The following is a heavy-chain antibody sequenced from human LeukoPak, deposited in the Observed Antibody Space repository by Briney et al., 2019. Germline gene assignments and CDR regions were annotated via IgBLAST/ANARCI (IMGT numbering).Heavy chain of an antibody. Sequence: SQTLSLTCTVSGDSMNGGGYYWSWIRQHPGKGLEWIGYIYYSGSTYYNPSLKSRVTISVDTSKNQFSLKVNSVTVADTAVYYCARDNYYGPGSFVYWGQGTLVTVSS. V-gene: IGHV4-31*03. J-gene: IGHJ4*02. CDR1: GDSMNGGGYY. D-gene: IGHD3-10*01. CDR2: IYYSGST. CDR3: ARDNYYGPGSFVY.